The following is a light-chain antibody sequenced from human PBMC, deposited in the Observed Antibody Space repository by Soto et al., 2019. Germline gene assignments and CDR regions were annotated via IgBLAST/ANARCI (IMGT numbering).Light chain of an antibody. CDR1: SSDVDGFNY. J-gene: IGLJ2*01. Sequence: QSVLTQPRSVSGSPGQSVTVSCTGISSDVDGFNYVSWYQHHPGKAPKLIIYDVSQRPSGVPDRFSGSKSANSASLTISGLQAEDEADYYCCSYAGPDVLFGGGTKVTVL. CDR2: DVS. CDR3: CSYAGPDVL. V-gene: IGLV2-11*01.